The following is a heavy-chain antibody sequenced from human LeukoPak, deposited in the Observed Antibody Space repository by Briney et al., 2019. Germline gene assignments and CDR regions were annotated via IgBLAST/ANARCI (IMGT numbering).Heavy chain of an antibody. J-gene: IGHJ4*02. Sequence: SETLSLTCAVYGGSFSGYYWSWIRQPPGKGLEWIGEINHSGSTNYNPSLKSRVTISVDTSKNQLSLKLSSVTAADTAVYYCARGLALTAAAGTCYFDYWGQGTLVTVSS. D-gene: IGHD6-13*01. V-gene: IGHV4-34*01. CDR2: INHSGST. CDR3: ARGLALTAAAGTCYFDY. CDR1: GGSFSGYY.